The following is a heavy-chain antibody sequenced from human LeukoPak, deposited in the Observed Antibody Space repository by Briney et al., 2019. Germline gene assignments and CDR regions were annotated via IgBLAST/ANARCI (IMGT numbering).Heavy chain of an antibody. D-gene: IGHD3-10*01. CDR1: GGTFSSYA. CDR2: IIPILGIA. Sequence: GASVKVSCKASGGTFSSYAISWVRQPPGQGLEWMGRIIPILGIANYAQKFQGRVTITADKSTSTPYMELSSLRSEDTAVYYCARAAYGSGSYYNDFDYWGQGTLVTVSS. CDR3: ARAAYGSGSYYNDFDY. V-gene: IGHV1-69*04. J-gene: IGHJ4*02.